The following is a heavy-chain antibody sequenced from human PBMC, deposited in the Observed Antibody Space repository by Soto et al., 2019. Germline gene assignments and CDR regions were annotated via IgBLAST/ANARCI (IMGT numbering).Heavy chain of an antibody. CDR2: INPSGGST. J-gene: IGHJ6*02. Sequence: AASVKVSCKASGYTFTSYYMHWVRQAPGQGLGWMGIINPSGGSTSYAQKFQGRVTMTRDTSTSTVYMELSSLRSEDTAVYYCARDRFWSGYTRGSPCYGMDVWGQGTTVTVSS. CDR3: ARDRFWSGYTRGSPCYGMDV. D-gene: IGHD3-3*01. CDR1: GYTFTSYY. V-gene: IGHV1-46*01.